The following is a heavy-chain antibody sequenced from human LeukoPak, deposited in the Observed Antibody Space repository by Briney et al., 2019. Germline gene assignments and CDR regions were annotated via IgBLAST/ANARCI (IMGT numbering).Heavy chain of an antibody. D-gene: IGHD3-3*01. J-gene: IGHJ4*02. CDR1: GFTFSSYA. Sequence: PGASLRLSCAASGFTFSSYAMSWVRQAPGKGLEWVSAISGSGGSTYYADSVKGRFTISRDNSKNTPYLQMNSLRAEDTAVYYCAKGYRFLEWLQDYWGQGTLVTVSS. V-gene: IGHV3-23*01. CDR3: AKGYRFLEWLQDY. CDR2: ISGSGGST.